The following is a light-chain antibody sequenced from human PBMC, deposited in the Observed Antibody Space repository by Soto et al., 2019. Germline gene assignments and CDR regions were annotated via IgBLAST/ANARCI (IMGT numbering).Light chain of an antibody. Sequence: DIQMTQSPSSLSASVGDRVTITCGASQSISSYLNWYQQKPGKAPKLLIYDASTLEAGVPFRFTGSGSGSYFSFTISSLQPEDVATYYCQQYKSLQLTFGGGTQGGYQ. CDR3: QQYKSLQLT. V-gene: IGKV1-33*01. J-gene: IGKJ4*01. CDR2: DAS. CDR1: QSISSY.